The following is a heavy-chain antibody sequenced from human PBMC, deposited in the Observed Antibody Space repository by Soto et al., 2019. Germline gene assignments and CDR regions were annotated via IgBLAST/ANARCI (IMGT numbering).Heavy chain of an antibody. CDR2: ITWNSVST. Sequence: QLVESGGGLVQPGGSLRLSCVASGFSFDDFAMHWVRQAPGKGLEWISGITWNSVSTDYANSVKGRFTVSRDNAKNSLYLQMSSLTTEETALYFCAKERVRFLDDWGQGTLVTVSS. CDR3: AKERVRFLDD. J-gene: IGHJ4*02. V-gene: IGHV3-9*01. D-gene: IGHD3-3*01. CDR1: GFSFDDFA.